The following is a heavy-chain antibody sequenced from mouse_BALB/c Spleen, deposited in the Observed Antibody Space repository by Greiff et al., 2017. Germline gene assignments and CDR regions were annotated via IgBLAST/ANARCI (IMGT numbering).Heavy chain of an antibody. CDR1: GYTFTSYY. CDR2: IYPGNVNT. Sequence: VQLQESGPELVKPGASVRISCKASGYTFTSYYIHWVKQRPGQGLEWIGWIYPGNVNTKYNEKFKGKATLTADKSSSTAYMQLSSLTSEDSAVYFCARQFITTVVARGYAMDYWGQGTSVTVAS. D-gene: IGHD1-1*01. J-gene: IGHJ4*01. V-gene: IGHV1S56*01. CDR3: ARQFITTVVARGYAMDY.